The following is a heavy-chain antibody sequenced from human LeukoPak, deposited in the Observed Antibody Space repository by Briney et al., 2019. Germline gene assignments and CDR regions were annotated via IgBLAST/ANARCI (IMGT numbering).Heavy chain of an antibody. CDR2: IYSGGNT. CDR3: AVNRQPYYYYGMDV. Sequence: GGSLRLSCAASGFPVSDNYMSWVRQAPGKGLEWVSVIYSGGNTYYADSVKGRFTISRDNSKNTLYLQMNSLRAEDTAVYYCAVNRQPYYYYGMDVWGPGTTVTVSS. D-gene: IGHD5-18*01. V-gene: IGHV3-53*01. J-gene: IGHJ6*02. CDR1: GFPVSDNY.